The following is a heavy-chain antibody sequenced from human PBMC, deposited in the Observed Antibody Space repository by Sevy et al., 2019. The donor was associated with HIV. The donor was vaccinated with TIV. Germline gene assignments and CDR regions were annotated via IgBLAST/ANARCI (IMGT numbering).Heavy chain of an antibody. CDR2: LSFGCGKI. CDR3: AREGGSRPHDY. V-gene: IGHV3-23*01. D-gene: IGHD3-10*01. Sequence: GGSLRLSCAASGFAFYEYSMSWIRQAPGKGLEWVATLSFGCGKINYADSVKGRFTISRDNSKNSFYLQMDNLRVEDMGLYYCAREGGSRPHDYWGQGTRVTVSS. CDR1: GFAFYEYS. J-gene: IGHJ4*02.